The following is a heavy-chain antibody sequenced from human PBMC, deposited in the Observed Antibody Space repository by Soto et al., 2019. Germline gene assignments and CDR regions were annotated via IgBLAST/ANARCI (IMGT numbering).Heavy chain of an antibody. CDR3: ARGHNYGDRVDY. D-gene: IGHD4-17*01. Sequence: QVQLQELGPGLVKPSQNLSLTCTFSCCALRSGGYYWDWIRQHPGEGVEWIGYLYYSGSTYYNPSLKSRVTISVDTFKNQFALKLSSVTAADTAVYYWARGHNYGDRVDYWGQGSLVTVSS. CDR2: LYYSGST. CDR1: CCALRSGGYY. J-gene: IGHJ4*02. V-gene: IGHV4-31*03.